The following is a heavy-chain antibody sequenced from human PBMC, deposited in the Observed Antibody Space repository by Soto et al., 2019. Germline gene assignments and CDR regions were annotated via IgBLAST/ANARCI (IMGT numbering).Heavy chain of an antibody. CDR3: ARLVSGGGLNWFDP. CDR2: IYYSGST. V-gene: IGHV4-39*01. Sequence: SETLSLTCTVSGGSISSSSYYWGWIRQPPGKGLEWIGSIYYSGSTYYNPSLKSRVTISVDTSKNQFSLKLSSVTAADTAVYYCARLVSGGGLNWFDPWGQGTLVTVSS. CDR1: GGSISSSSYY. D-gene: IGHD3-16*01. J-gene: IGHJ5*02.